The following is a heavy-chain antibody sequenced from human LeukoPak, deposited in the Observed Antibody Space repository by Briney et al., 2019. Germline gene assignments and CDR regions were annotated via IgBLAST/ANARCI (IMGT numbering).Heavy chain of an antibody. Sequence: LSLTCTVSGGSISSSFYYWGWIRQPPGKGLEWVGRTRNKANSYTTVYAASVKGRFTISRDESENSLLLQMNSLKTEDTAVYYCARGYNSFDSWGQGTLVTVSS. CDR3: ARGYNSFDS. CDR2: TRNKANSYTT. CDR1: GGSISSSFYY. V-gene: IGHV3-72*01. D-gene: IGHD1-1*01. J-gene: IGHJ4*02.